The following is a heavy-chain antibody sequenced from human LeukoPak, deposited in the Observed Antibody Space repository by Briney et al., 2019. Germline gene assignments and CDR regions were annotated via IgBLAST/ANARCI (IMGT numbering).Heavy chain of an antibody. D-gene: IGHD3-9*01. CDR2: IKQDGSEK. CDR3: AKDNSRREQYDILTGYSTPDY. J-gene: IGHJ4*02. Sequence: PGRSLRLSCAASGFTFSSYGMHWVRQAPGKGLEWVANIKQDGSEKYYVDSVKGRFTISRDNAKNSLYLQVNSLRDEDTAFYYCAKDNSRREQYDILTGYSTPDYWGQGTLVTVSS. V-gene: IGHV3-7*03. CDR1: GFTFSSYG.